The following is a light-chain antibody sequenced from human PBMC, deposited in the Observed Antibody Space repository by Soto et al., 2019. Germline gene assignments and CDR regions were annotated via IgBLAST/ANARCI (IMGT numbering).Light chain of an antibody. Sequence: IQLTQSPSSLSASVGDRVTITCRASQGISSYLAWYQQKPGKAPKPLIYAASSLQSGVPPRFSGSGSGTDFTLTISSLQPEDFAIYYCQQANRVPLSFGQGTRLEIK. CDR2: AAS. CDR1: QGISSY. J-gene: IGKJ5*01. V-gene: IGKV1-12*01. CDR3: QQANRVPLS.